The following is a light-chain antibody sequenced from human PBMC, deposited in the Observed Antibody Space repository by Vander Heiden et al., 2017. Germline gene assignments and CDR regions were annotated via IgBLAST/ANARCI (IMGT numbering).Light chain of an antibody. Sequence: QSVLTQPPSVSGAPGQRVTPSCTGGSSNIGAGYDVHWYQQLPGTAPKLIIYGNNNRPSGVPDRFSGSKSGTSASLAITGLQAEDEADYFCQSFDTSLGGSVFGGGTKVTVL. V-gene: IGLV1-40*01. J-gene: IGLJ3*02. CDR3: QSFDTSLGGSV. CDR1: SSNIGAGYD. CDR2: GNN.